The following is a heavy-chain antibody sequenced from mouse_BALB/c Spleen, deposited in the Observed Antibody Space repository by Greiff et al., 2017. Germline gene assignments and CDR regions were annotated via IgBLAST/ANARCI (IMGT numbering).Heavy chain of an antibody. J-gene: IGHJ4*01. Sequence: EVQLQQSGAELVRSGASVKLSCTASGFNIKDYYMHWVKQRPEQGLEWIGWIDPENGDTEYAPKFQGKATMTADTSSNTAYLQLSSLTSEDTAVYYCNAGPNYYGSSPYAMDYWGQGTSVTVSS. CDR3: NAGPNYYGSSPYAMDY. V-gene: IGHV14-4*02. CDR2: IDPENGDT. D-gene: IGHD1-1*01. CDR1: GFNIKDYY.